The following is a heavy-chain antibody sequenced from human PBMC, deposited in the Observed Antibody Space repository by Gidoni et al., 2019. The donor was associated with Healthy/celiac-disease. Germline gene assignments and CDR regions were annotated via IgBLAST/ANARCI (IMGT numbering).Heavy chain of an antibody. J-gene: IGHJ4*02. CDR1: GFTFISYA. CDR2: ISYDGSNK. D-gene: IGHD6-6*01. CDR3: ARDGSSSSDGVFFYYFDY. Sequence: QVQLVESGGGVVQPGRSLRLSCAASGFTFISYAMNWVRQAPGKGLEWVAVISYDGSNKYYADSVKGRFTISRDNSKNTLYLQMNSLRAEDTAVYYCARDGSSSSDGVFFYYFDYWGQGTLVTVSS. V-gene: IGHV3-30-3*01.